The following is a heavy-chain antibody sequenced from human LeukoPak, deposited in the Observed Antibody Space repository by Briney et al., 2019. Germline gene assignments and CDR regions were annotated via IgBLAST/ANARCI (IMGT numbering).Heavy chain of an antibody. CDR2: ISSSDANT. CDR3: ARHPVYTRGWPLDY. CDR1: GFTFRNYA. D-gene: IGHD6-19*01. Sequence: PGGSLRLSCAASGFTFRNYAMYWVRQAPGKGLEWVSAISSSDANTYYADSVKGRFTISRDNSKNTLYLQMNSLRAEDTALYYCARHPVYTRGWPLDYWGQGTLVTVSS. V-gene: IGHV3-23*01. J-gene: IGHJ4*02.